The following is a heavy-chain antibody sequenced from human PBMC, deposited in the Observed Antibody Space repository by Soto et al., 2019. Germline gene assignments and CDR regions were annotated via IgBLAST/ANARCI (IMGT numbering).Heavy chain of an antibody. V-gene: IGHV4-39*01. J-gene: IGHJ4*02. CDR2: IYYSGST. CDR3: ARTFNGYPDY. D-gene: IGHD5-18*01. Sequence: SETLSLTCTVSGGSISSSSYYWGWIRQPPGKGLEWIGSIYYSGSTYYNPSLKSRVTISVDTSKNQFSLKLSSVDTATFYCARTFNGYPDYWGQGTLVTVSS. CDR1: GGSISSSSYY.